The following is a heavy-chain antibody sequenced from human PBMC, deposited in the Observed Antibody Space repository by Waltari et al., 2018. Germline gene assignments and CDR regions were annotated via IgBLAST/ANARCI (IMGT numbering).Heavy chain of an antibody. CDR3: AKETQSDGNAGLEF. J-gene: IGHJ4*02. D-gene: IGHD1-1*01. CDR2: MSFDGYNK. V-gene: IGHV3-30*18. Sequence: HVQIVESGGAVVQPGRSLSLSCAASGSSFSASGLHWVRQAPGKGLEWLALMSFDGYNKFYVDSVQGRFTISRDNSKNLMYLEMRDLRSEDTATYYCAKETQSDGNAGLEFWGQGTVVTVSS. CDR1: GSSFSASG.